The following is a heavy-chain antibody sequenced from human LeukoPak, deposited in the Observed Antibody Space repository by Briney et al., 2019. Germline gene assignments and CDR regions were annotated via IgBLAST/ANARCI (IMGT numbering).Heavy chain of an antibody. CDR2: IKQDGSEK. V-gene: IGHV3-7*01. J-gene: IGHJ4*02. CDR3: ARETVAGFPDPYYFDY. Sequence: PGGSLRLSCAASGFTFSSYWMSWVRQAPGEGLEWVANIKQDGSEKYYVDSVKGRFTISRDNAKNSLYLQMNSLRAEDTAVYYCARETVAGFPDPYYFDYWGQGTLVTVSS. D-gene: IGHD6-19*01. CDR1: GFTFSSYW.